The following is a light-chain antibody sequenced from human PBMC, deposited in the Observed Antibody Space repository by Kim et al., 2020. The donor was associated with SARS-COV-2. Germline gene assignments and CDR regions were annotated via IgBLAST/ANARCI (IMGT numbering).Light chain of an antibody. CDR3: QVWDSSTVV. V-gene: IGLV3-9*01. J-gene: IGLJ2*01. CDR2: RDS. Sequence: VARGQTARMTCGGNNIGSKNVHWYQQKPGQAPVLVIYRDSNRPSGIPERFSGSNSGNTATLTISRAQAGDEADYYCQVWDSSTVVFGGGTQLTVL. CDR1: NIGSKN.